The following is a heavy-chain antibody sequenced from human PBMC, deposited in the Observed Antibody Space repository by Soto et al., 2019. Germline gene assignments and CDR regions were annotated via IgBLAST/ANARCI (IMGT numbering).Heavy chain of an antibody. D-gene: IGHD6-19*01. CDR2: MKPNSGNT. J-gene: IGHJ4*02. Sequence: QVQLVQSGAEVKKPGASVQVSCKASGYTFSSYEINWVRQATGKGLEWMGWMKPNSGNTGYAQKFQGRVIRTWNTSISTAYMEVSSLRSEDTALYYCARREWQWLFHWVPGTLVTDSS. V-gene: IGHV1-8*01. CDR1: GYTFSSYE. CDR3: ARREWQWLFH.